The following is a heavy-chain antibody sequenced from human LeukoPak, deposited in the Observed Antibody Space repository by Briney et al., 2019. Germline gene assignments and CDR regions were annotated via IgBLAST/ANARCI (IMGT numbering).Heavy chain of an antibody. CDR3: ARDTAAAGTYNWFDP. CDR2: IYYSGTT. Sequence: SETLSLTCTVSGGSVSSGSYYWSWVRQPPGKALEWIGYIYYSGTTNYNPSLKSRVTMSVDTSKNQFSLKLSSVTAADTAVYYCARDTAAAGTYNWFDPWGQGTLVTVSS. D-gene: IGHD6-13*01. V-gene: IGHV4-61*01. CDR1: GGSVSSGSYY. J-gene: IGHJ5*02.